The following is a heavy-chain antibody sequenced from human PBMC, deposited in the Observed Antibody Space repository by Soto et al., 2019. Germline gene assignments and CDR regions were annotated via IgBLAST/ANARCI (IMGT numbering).Heavy chain of an antibody. J-gene: IGHJ6*03. D-gene: IGHD4-4*01. CDR3: ARDPHPGYSRRTYYYYYMDV. CDR2: ISSSGSTI. Sequence: QVQLVESGGGLVKPGGSLRLSCAASGFTFSDYYMSWIRQAPGKGLEWVSYISSSGSTIYYADSVKGRFTISRDNAKNSLYLQMNSLRAEDTAVYYCARDPHPGYSRRTYYYYYMDVWGKGTTVTVSS. CDR1: GFTFSDYY. V-gene: IGHV3-11*01.